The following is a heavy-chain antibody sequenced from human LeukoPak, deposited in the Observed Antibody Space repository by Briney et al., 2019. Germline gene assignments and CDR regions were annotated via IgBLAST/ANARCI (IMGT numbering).Heavy chain of an antibody. CDR2: IYTSGST. D-gene: IGHD5-24*01. J-gene: IGHJ4*02. Sequence: PSETLSLTCTVSGGSISSSSYYWSWIRQPTGKGLEWIGRIYTSGSTNYNPSLKSRVTISVDTSKNQFSLKLSSVTAADTAVYYCARENQERRDGSSKSFDYWGQGTLVTVSS. V-gene: IGHV4-61*02. CDR3: ARENQERRDGSSKSFDY. CDR1: GGSISSSSYY.